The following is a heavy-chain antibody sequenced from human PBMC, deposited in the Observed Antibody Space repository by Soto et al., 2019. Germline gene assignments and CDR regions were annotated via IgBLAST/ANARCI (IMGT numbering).Heavy chain of an antibody. V-gene: IGHV3-30-3*01. Sequence: GGSLRLSCAASGFTFSSYAMHWVRQAPGKGLEWVAVISYDGSNKYYADSVKGRLTISRDNSKNTLYLQMNSLRDEDTAVYYCARESRFLEWLSLNWFDPWGQGTLVTVSS. CDR3: ARESRFLEWLSLNWFDP. CDR2: ISYDGSNK. CDR1: GFTFSSYA. D-gene: IGHD3-3*01. J-gene: IGHJ5*02.